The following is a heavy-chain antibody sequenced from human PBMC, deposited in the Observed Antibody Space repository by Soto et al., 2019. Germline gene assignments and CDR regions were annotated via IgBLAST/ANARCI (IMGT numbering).Heavy chain of an antibody. J-gene: IGHJ4*02. CDR3: ARDLGYSYGEVGVGY. D-gene: IGHD5-18*01. V-gene: IGHV3-53*01. CDR2: IYSGGST. CDR1: GFTVSSNY. Sequence: EVQLVESGGGLIQPGGSLRLSCAASGFTVSSNYMSWVRQAPGKGLEWVSVIYSGGSTYYADSVKGRFTISRDNSKNTLYLQMNSLRAEDTAVYYCARDLGYSYGEVGVGYWGQGTLVTVSS.